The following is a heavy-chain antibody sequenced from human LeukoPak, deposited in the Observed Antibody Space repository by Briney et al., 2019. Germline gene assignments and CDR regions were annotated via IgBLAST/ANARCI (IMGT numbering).Heavy chain of an antibody. V-gene: IGHV4-59*01. Sequence: SETLSLTCTVSDDSITMYYWTWIRQPPGKGLEWIGYVDHTGSTKFNPSLNGRVSISRDTFNNFFSLRLRSVTAADTAVYYCAREDYGSGSRSFDYWGQGTLVTVSS. CDR3: AREDYGSGSRSFDY. CDR2: VDHTGST. J-gene: IGHJ4*02. CDR1: DDSITMYY. D-gene: IGHD3-10*01.